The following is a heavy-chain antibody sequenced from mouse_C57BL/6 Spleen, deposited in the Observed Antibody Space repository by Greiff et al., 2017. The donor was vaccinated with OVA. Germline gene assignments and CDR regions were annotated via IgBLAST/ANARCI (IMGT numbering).Heavy chain of an antibody. CDR2: IDPANGNT. D-gene: IGHD3-2*02. Sequence: VQLKESVAELVRPGASVKLSCTASGFNIKNTYMHWVKQRPEQGLEWIGRIDPANGNTKYAPKFQGKATITADTSSNTAYLQLSSLTSEDTAIYYCAFPTAQATHYYAMDYWGQGTSGTVSS. V-gene: IGHV14-3*01. CDR3: AFPTAQATHYYAMDY. J-gene: IGHJ4*01. CDR1: GFNIKNTY.